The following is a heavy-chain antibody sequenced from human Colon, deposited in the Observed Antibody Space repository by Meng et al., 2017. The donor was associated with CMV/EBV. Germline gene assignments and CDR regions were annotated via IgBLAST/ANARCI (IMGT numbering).Heavy chain of an antibody. J-gene: IGHJ4*02. CDR3: AKGVSGPLYYFDY. Sequence: GESLKISCAAPGFTFNNYAMRWVRQALGKGLEWVSSISTGGDMFYADSVRGRFTISRDNSKNTLFLQMNGLRAEDTAVYYCAKGVSGPLYYFDYWGQGVLVTVSS. V-gene: IGHV3-23*01. CDR1: GFTFNNYA. D-gene: IGHD3-16*01. CDR2: ISTGGDM.